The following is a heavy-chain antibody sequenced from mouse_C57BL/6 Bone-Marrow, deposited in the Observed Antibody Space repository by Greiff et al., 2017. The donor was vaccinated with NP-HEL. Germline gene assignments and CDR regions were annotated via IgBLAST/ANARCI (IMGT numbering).Heavy chain of an antibody. Sequence: QVQLQQPGAELVKPGASVKVSCKASGYTFTSYWMHWVKQRPGQGLEWIGRIHPSDSDTNYNQKFKGKATLTVDKSSSTAYMQLSSLPSEDSAIYYCAIGGLLYYAMAYWGQGTSVTVSS. D-gene: IGHD2-10*01. CDR1: GYTFTSYW. CDR2: IHPSDSDT. CDR3: AIGGLLYYAMAY. J-gene: IGHJ4*01. V-gene: IGHV1-74*01.